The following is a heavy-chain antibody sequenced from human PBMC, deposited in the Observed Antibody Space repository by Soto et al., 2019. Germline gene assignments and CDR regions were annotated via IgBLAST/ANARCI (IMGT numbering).Heavy chain of an antibody. J-gene: IGHJ6*02. CDR3: AAPPPIRSPRGYYYYYGMDV. CDR1: GYTFTGYY. D-gene: IGHD3-10*01. Sequence: ASVKVSCKASGYTFTGYYMHWVRQAPGQGLEWMGWINPNSGGTNYAQKFQGRVTMTRDTSISTAYMELSRLRSDDTAVYYCAAPPPIRSPRGYYYYYGMDVWGQGTMVTVSS. CDR2: INPNSGGT. V-gene: IGHV1-2*02.